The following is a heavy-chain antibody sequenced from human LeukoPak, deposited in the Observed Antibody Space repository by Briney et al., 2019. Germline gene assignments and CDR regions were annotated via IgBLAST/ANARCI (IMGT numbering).Heavy chain of an antibody. J-gene: IGHJ6*03. CDR2: ISGRGITT. CDR3: AKYDNGFFYYYLDV. V-gene: IGHV3-23*01. CDR1: GFTFSTHG. Sequence: GGSLRLSCAASGFTFSTHGMTWVRQAPGKGLEWVAGISGRGITTAYAESVEGQFTISRDNSKNTLYVQMDSLRVEDTAVYYCAKYDNGFFYYYLDVWGKGTTVTVSS. D-gene: IGHD3-22*01.